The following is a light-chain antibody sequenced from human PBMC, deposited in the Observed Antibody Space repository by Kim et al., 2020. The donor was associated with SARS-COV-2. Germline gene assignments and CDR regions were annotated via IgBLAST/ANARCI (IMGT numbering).Light chain of an antibody. CDR2: GKN. J-gene: IGLJ1*01. CDR1: SLRSYY. Sequence: ALGQKVRITCQGDSLRSYYASWYQQKPGQAPVLVIYGKNNRPSGIPDRFSGSSSGNTASLTITGAQAEDEADYYCNSRDSSGLYVFGTGTKVTVL. V-gene: IGLV3-19*01. CDR3: NSRDSSGLYV.